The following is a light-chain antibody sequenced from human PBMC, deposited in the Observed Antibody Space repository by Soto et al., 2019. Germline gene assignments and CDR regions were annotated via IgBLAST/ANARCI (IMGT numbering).Light chain of an antibody. CDR1: QSISSY. Sequence: EIVLTQSPATLSLSPGERATLSCRASQSISSYLAWYQQKPGQAPRLLIYDASNRATGIPARFSGGGTGTDFTLTLSSLEPEDFAVYYWQQRSNWPPTFGGGTKVEIK. V-gene: IGKV3-11*01. CDR2: DAS. CDR3: QQRSNWPPT. J-gene: IGKJ4*01.